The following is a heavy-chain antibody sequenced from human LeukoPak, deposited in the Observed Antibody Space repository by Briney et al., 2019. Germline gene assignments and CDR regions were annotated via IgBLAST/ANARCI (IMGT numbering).Heavy chain of an antibody. V-gene: IGHV3-48*03. CDR2: IASSGRTR. J-gene: IGHJ4*02. Sequence: GGSLRLSCAVSGFPFSFFVINWVRQAPGKGLEWVSNIASSGRTRYYADSVKGRFSISRDNAKNSLYLQMNTLRVEDTGVYYCALLAVASDFDYWGQGALVTVSS. D-gene: IGHD6-19*01. CDR3: ALLAVASDFDY. CDR1: GFPFSFFV.